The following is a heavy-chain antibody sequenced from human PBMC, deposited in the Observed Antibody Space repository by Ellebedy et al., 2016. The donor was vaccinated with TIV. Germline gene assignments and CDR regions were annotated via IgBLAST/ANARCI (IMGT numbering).Heavy chain of an antibody. D-gene: IGHD4-17*01. CDR2: ISNTGSRT. CDR3: ASLRNDYGDYVGY. V-gene: IGHV3-23*01. Sequence: PGGSLRLSCAASGFTFSSYAMSWVRQAPGKGLEWVSTISNTGSRTYYADSVEGRFIISRDNSKKTLYLQMNSLRADDTAVYYCASLRNDYGDYVGYWGQGTLVTVSS. CDR1: GFTFSSYA. J-gene: IGHJ4*02.